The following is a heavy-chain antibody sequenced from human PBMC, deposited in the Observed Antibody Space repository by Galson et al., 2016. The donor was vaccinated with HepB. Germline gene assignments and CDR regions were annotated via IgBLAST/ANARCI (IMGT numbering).Heavy chain of an antibody. CDR3: ARAEISGQNYYYGVDV. D-gene: IGHD3/OR15-3a*01. V-gene: IGHV1-69*10. CDR2: IIPLTGIP. CDR1: GYYFTSYD. Sequence: SVKVSCKASGYYFTSYDINWVRQAPGQGLEWMGAIIPLTGIPNYAQKFQGRLTITADKSTPTAHMELSSLRSEDTAVYYCARAEISGQNYYYGVDVWGQGTTVTVS. J-gene: IGHJ6*02.